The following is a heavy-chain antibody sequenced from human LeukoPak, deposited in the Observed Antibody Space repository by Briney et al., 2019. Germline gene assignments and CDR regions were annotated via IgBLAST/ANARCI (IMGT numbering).Heavy chain of an antibody. Sequence: ASVKVSCKASGYTFTGYYIHWVRQAPRQGLEWMGRINPSSGGTNYAQKFQGRVTMTRDTSISTAYMDLSRLRSDDTAVYYCAREVLIVGFKDYWGQGTLVTVSS. CDR1: GYTFTGYY. D-gene: IGHD1-26*01. J-gene: IGHJ4*02. CDR2: INPSSGGT. CDR3: AREVLIVGFKDY. V-gene: IGHV1-2*06.